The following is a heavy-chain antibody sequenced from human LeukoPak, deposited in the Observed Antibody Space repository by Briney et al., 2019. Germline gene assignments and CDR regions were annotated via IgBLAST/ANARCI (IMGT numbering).Heavy chain of an antibody. Sequence: GGSLRLSCAASGFTFGTYAMTWVRQAPGKGLEWVSVISGGGGSTNYADSVKGRFIISRDNSRNTLFLQMNSLRAEDTAVYYCAKHHYSSSRDYFDYWGQGTLVTVSS. J-gene: IGHJ4*02. CDR3: AKHHYSSSRDYFDY. D-gene: IGHD6-13*01. CDR2: ISGGGGST. CDR1: GFTFGTYA. V-gene: IGHV3-23*01.